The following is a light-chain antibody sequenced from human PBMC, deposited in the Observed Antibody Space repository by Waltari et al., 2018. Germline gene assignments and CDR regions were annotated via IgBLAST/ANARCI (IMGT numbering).Light chain of an antibody. J-gene: IGKJ1*01. V-gene: IGKV2-30*01. CDR2: RVS. Sequence: DAVMTQSPLSLTVTLGQPAPISCRSSQSLVYSDGNIYLNWFHQRPGQSPRRLIYRVSRRESGVPDRFSGSGSGTDFTLEISMVEAEDVGVYYCMQTTHWPLTFGQGTKVEIK. CDR3: MQTTHWPLT. CDR1: QSLVYSDGNIY.